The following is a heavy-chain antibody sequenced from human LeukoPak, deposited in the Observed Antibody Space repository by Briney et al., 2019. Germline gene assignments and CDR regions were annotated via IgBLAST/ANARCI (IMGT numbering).Heavy chain of an antibody. V-gene: IGHV3-7*01. CDR1: GFTFGTYW. Sequence: GGSLRLSCAASGFTFGTYWMSWVRQAPGKGLEWVANIKEDGSEKYYADSVKGRFTISRDNAKKSLYLQMNSLRADDTAVYYWAGERDMTTVWEIFEYWGQGALVTVSS. D-gene: IGHD4-11*01. CDR3: AGERDMTTVWEIFEY. CDR2: IKEDGSEK. J-gene: IGHJ4*02.